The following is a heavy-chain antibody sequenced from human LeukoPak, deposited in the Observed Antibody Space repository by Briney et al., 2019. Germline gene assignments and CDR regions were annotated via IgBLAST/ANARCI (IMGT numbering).Heavy chain of an antibody. CDR3: ARDYYGSGTYYKPFDY. CDR2: IIPIFGTT. V-gene: IGHV1-69*13. J-gene: IGHJ4*02. Sequence: SVKVSCKASGGTFSSYAISWVRQAPGQGLEWMGGIIPIFGTTNYAQKFRGRVTITADESTSTAYMELSSLRSEDTAVYYCARDYYGSGTYYKPFDYWGQGTLVTVSS. D-gene: IGHD3-10*01. CDR1: GGTFSSYA.